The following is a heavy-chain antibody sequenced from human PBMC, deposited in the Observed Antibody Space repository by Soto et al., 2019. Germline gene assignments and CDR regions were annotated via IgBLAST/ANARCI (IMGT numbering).Heavy chain of an antibody. V-gene: IGHV4-4*02. CDR1: SGSISSSNW. J-gene: IGHJ3*02. CDR3: ARSEGYCSGGSCYKNEGDAFDI. CDR2: IYHSGST. Sequence: SETLSLTCAVSSGSISSSNWWSWVRQPPGKGLEWIGEIYHSGSTNYNPSLKSRVTISVDKSKNQFSLKLSSVTAADTAVYYCARSEGYCSGGSCYKNEGDAFDIWGQGTMVTVSS. D-gene: IGHD2-15*01.